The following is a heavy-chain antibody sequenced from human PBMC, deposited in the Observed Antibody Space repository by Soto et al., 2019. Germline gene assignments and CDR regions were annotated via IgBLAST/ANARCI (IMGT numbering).Heavy chain of an antibody. CDR2: ISWNSGSI. CDR1: GFTFDDYA. Sequence: EVQLVESGGGLVQPGRSLRLSCAASGFTFDDYAMHWVRQAPGKGLEWVSGISWNSGSIGYADSVKGRFTISRDNAKNSLYLQMNSLRAEDTALYYCAKVGGNFPGYWGQGTLVTVSS. D-gene: IGHD2-21*02. J-gene: IGHJ4*02. CDR3: AKVGGNFPGY. V-gene: IGHV3-9*01.